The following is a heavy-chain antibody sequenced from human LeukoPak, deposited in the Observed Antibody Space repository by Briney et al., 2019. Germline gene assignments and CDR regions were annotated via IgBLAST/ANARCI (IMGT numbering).Heavy chain of an antibody. J-gene: IGHJ5*02. Sequence: ASVKVSCKASGGTFSSYAISWVRQAPGQGLEWMGGIIPIFGTANYAQKFQGRVTITADESTSTAYMELSSLRSDDTAVYYCARILKQQLVRSGSWFDPWGQGTLVTVSS. CDR2: IIPIFGTA. CDR3: ARILKQQLVRSGSWFDP. D-gene: IGHD6-13*01. CDR1: GGTFSSYA. V-gene: IGHV1-69*13.